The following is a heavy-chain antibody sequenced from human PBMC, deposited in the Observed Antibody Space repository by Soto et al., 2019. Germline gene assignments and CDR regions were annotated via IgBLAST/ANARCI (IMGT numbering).Heavy chain of an antibody. CDR2: IISKTDGGAT. CDR3: AAGTGRTDFDY. D-gene: IGHD2-2*01. V-gene: IGHV3-15*01. J-gene: IGHJ4*02. CDR1: GFAFNNAW. Sequence: GGSLRLSCAASGFAFNNAWMNWVRQAPGKGLEWVGRIISKTDGGATDYTAPVKDRFIVSGDDSKNTLYLQMNSLKTDDTAVYYCAAGTGRTDFDYWGQGTLVTVSS.